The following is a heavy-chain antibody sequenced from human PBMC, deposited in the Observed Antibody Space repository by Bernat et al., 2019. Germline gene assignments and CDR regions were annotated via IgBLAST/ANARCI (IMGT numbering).Heavy chain of an antibody. V-gene: IGHV2-70*15. D-gene: IGHD6-19*01. CDR3: ARTVIAVAGKGATPLGMDV. Sequence: QVTLRESGPALVKPTQALTLTCTFSGFSLSTSGMCVSWIRQSPGKALEWLARIDWDDDKYYSTSLKTRLTISKDTSKNQVVLTMTNMDPVDTATYYCARTVIAVAGKGATPLGMDVWGQGTTVTVSS. CDR1: GFSLSTSGMC. CDR2: IDWDDDK. J-gene: IGHJ6*02.